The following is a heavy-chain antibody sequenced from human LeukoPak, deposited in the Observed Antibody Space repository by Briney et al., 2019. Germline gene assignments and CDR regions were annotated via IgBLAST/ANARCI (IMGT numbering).Heavy chain of an antibody. CDR2: IYTSGST. D-gene: IGHD5/OR15-5a*01. CDR1: GGSISSGSYY. CDR3: AVQVSWFDP. J-gene: IGHJ5*02. V-gene: IGHV4-61*02. Sequence: SSQTLSLTCTVSGGSISSGSYYWSWIRQPTGKGLEWIGRIYTSGSTNYNPSLKSRVTISVDTSKNQFSLKLSSVTAADTAVYYCAVQVSWFDPWGQGTLVTVSS.